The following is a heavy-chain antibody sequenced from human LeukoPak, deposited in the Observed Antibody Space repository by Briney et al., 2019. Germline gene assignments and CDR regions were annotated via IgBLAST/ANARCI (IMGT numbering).Heavy chain of an antibody. CDR2: IYYSGST. CDR3: ASLKVGATFDAFDI. J-gene: IGHJ3*02. D-gene: IGHD1-26*01. Sequence: SETLSLTCTVSGGSISSGGYYWSWIHQHPGKGLEWIGYIYYSGSTNYNPSLKSRVTISVDTSKNQFSLKLSSVTAADTAVYYCASLKVGATFDAFDIWGQGTMVTVSS. CDR1: GGSISSGGYY. V-gene: IGHV4-61*08.